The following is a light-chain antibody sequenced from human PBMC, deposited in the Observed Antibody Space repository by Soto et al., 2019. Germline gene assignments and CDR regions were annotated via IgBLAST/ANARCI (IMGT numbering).Light chain of an antibody. V-gene: IGLV2-14*01. CDR2: GVN. J-gene: IGLJ1*01. Sequence: QSALTQPASVSGSPGQSITLSCTGTSSDVGGYNAVSWYQQHPGKAPKLMIFGVNERPSGVSNRFSGSKSGNTASLTISGLRAEDEADYYCASYATGGAYVFGTATKLTVL. CDR1: SSDVGGYNA. CDR3: ASYATGGAYV.